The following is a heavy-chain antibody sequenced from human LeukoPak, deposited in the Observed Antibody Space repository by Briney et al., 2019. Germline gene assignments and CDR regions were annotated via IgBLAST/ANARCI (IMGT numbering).Heavy chain of an antibody. J-gene: IGHJ6*02. CDR1: GFIFSQHA. CDR2: ISYDGSED. V-gene: IGHV3-30*09. Sequence: PGGSLRLSCAASGFIFSQHAMHWVRQAPGKGLEWVALISYDGSEDYSAESVKGRFVISRDNSKNTLYMEMNSLRPEGTAVYYCARVVISRPLLGGMDVWGQGTTVTVSS. D-gene: IGHD4-23*01. CDR3: ARVVISRPLLGGMDV.